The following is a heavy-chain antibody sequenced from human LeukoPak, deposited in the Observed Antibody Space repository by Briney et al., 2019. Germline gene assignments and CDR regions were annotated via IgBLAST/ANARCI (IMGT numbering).Heavy chain of an antibody. V-gene: IGHV3-11*01. CDR1: GFTFSDYY. Sequence: GGSLRLSCAASGFTFSDYYMSWLRQAPGKGLEWVSYISSSGSTKYYADSVKGRFTISRDNAKNSYLQMNSLRAEDTAVYYCARDGHAYGRGSPHYWGQGTLVTVSS. D-gene: IGHD3-10*01. J-gene: IGHJ4*02. CDR2: ISSSGSTK. CDR3: ARDGHAYGRGSPHY.